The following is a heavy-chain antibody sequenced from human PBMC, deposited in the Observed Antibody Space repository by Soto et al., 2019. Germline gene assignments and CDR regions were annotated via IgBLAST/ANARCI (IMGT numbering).Heavy chain of an antibody. CDR2: ISGSGGST. V-gene: IGHV3-23*01. D-gene: IGHD6-19*01. CDR1: GSTFSSYA. Sequence: EVQLLESGGDLVQPGGSLRLSCAASGSTFSSYAMSWVRQAPGKGLEWVSVISGSGGSTFYADSVKGRFTISRDKSHHALHLQMNNLRAEDTALYFCAKMSGGWYGAFHVWGQGAVVTVSS. CDR3: AKMSGGWYGAFHV. J-gene: IGHJ3*01.